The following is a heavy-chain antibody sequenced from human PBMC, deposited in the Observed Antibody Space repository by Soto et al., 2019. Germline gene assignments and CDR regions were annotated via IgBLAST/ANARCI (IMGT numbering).Heavy chain of an antibody. J-gene: IGHJ4*02. CDR1: GYSFTSYW. CDR2: IFPGNSDT. V-gene: IGHV5-51*03. Sequence: EVQLVQSGAEVRKPGESLKISCQGSGYSFTSYWIGWVRQMPGKGLEWMGIIFPGNSDTRYSPSLQDQVTISVDKSISTAYLQWSSLKASDSAIYYCARSEGGIRDYWGQGTLVTVSS. D-gene: IGHD1-26*01. CDR3: ARSEGGIRDY.